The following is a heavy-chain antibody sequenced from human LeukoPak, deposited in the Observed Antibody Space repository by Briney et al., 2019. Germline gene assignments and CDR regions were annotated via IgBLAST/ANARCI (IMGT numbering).Heavy chain of an antibody. CDR3: AREISIVGDSSAFDI. CDR2: ISAYNGNT. CDR1: GYTFTTYG. D-gene: IGHD1-26*01. J-gene: IGHJ3*02. Sequence: ASVKVSCKASGYTFTTYGISWVRQAPGQGLEWMGWISAYNGNTKYAQKLQGRVSMTTDTSTSTAYMELRSLRSDDTAVYYCAREISIVGDSSAFDIWGQGTMVTVSS. V-gene: IGHV1-18*01.